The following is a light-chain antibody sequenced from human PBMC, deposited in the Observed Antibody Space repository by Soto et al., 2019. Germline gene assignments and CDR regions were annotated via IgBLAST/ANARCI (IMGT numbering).Light chain of an antibody. CDR2: DAS. CDR3: QQRSYWL. V-gene: IGKV3-11*01. CDR1: QTISNY. Sequence: EIVLTQSPATLSLSPGERATLSCRASQTISNYLAWYQQTPGRAPRLLIYDASNRATGIPARFSGSGSGTDFTLTISSLEPEDFAIDYCQQRSYWLFGGGTKVEIK. J-gene: IGKJ4*01.